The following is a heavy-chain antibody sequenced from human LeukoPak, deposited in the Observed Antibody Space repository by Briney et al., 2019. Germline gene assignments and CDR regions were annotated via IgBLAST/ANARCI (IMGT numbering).Heavy chain of an antibody. D-gene: IGHD2-2*01. CDR2: IIPIFGQA. V-gene: IGHV1-69*13. CDR3: ARDRPYCSSTSCRPSPFDY. CDR1: AGAVSSYA. Sequence: SVKLSCTASAGAVSSYAISWVRQRPGQGHEWMGGIIPIFGQANDAQKFQGRVTITADESTSTAYMELSSLRSEDTAVYYCARDRPYCSSTSCRPSPFDYWGQGTLVTVSS. J-gene: IGHJ4*02.